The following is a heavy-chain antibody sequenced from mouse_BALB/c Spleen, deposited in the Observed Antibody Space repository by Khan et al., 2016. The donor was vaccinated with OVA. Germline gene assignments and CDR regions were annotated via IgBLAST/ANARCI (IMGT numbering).Heavy chain of an antibody. CDR2: ISYSGST. Sequence: EVELVESGPGLVKPSQSLSLTCTVTGYSLTRGYGWNWIRQFPGNKLEWMGYISYSGSTNYNPSLKSRSSITRDTSKNQFFLQLNSVNTEDTATYYCARTARIKYWGQGTTLTVSS. V-gene: IGHV3-2*02. CDR3: ARTARIKY. J-gene: IGHJ2*01. CDR1: GYSLTRGYG. D-gene: IGHD1-2*01.